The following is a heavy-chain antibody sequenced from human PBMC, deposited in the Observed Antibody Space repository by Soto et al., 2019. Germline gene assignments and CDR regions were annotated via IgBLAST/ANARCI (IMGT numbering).Heavy chain of an antibody. J-gene: IGHJ5*01. CDR3: ARAVVPAAHNWFDS. Sequence: VKVSCKASGSTFTSFAIHWVRQAPGQRLEWMGWIHGGNGNTKYSQKFQGRVTITRDTSATTAYMELSSLRSEDTAVYYCARAVVPAAHNWFDSWGQGTLVTVSS. CDR2: IHGGNGNT. D-gene: IGHD2-2*01. CDR1: GSTFTSFA. V-gene: IGHV1-3*01.